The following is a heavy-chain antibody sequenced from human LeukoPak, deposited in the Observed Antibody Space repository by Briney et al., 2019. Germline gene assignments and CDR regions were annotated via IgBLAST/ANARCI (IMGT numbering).Heavy chain of an antibody. D-gene: IGHD2-15*01. CDR3: ARGILSGYYFDS. CDR2: IHYSGSA. V-gene: IGHV4-34*01. CDR1: GGSFSGYY. Sequence: KPSETLSLTCAVYGGSFSGYYWSWLRQSPGKGLEWIAEIHYSGSASYNPSLKSRVTISGDPSKNQVSLRVTSVTAADTAEYYCARGILSGYYFDSWGQGSLVTVSS. J-gene: IGHJ4*02.